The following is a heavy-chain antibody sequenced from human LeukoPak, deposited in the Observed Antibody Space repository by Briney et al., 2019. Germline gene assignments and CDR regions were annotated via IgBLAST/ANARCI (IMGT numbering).Heavy chain of an antibody. J-gene: IGHJ4*02. Sequence: PGGSLRLSCAVSGFTFSSYGMHWVRQAPGKGLEWVAFIRYDGSNKYYADSVKGRFTISRDNSKNTLYLQMNSLRAEDTAVYYCAKDRGVVVVVAATGPDYWGQGTLVTVSS. CDR2: IRYDGSNK. CDR3: AKDRGVVVVVAATGPDY. V-gene: IGHV3-30*02. D-gene: IGHD2-15*01. CDR1: GFTFSSYG.